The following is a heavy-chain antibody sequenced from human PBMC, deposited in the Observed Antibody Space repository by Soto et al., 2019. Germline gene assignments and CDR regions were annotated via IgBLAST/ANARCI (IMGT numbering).Heavy chain of an antibody. CDR2: MNPNSGNT. CDR1: GYTFTSYD. D-gene: IGHD2-21*02. V-gene: IGHV1-8*01. Sequence: AASVKVSCKASGYTFTSYDINWVRQATGQGLEWMGWMNPNSGNTGYAQKFQGRVTMTRNTSISTAYMELSSLRSEDTTVYYCARGQWCGGDCYYYYYYGMDVWGQGTTVTVSS. J-gene: IGHJ6*02. CDR3: ARGQWCGGDCYYYYYYGMDV.